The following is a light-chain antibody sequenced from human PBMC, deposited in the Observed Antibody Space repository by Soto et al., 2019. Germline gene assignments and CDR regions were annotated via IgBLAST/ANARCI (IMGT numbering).Light chain of an antibody. Sequence: QSVLTQPASVSGSPGQSITISCTGTSSDIGAYDYVSWFQQHPDKAPKLMISEVTNRPSGVSDRFSGSKSGNAASLTISGLQAEDEAYYFCFSFTTAHTHIFGHGTKVTVL. J-gene: IGLJ1*01. CDR3: FSFTTAHTHI. CDR1: SSDIGAYDY. CDR2: EVT. V-gene: IGLV2-14*01.